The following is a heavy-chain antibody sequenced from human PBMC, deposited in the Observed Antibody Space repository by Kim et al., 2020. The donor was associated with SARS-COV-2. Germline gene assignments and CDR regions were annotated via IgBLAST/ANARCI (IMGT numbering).Heavy chain of an antibody. CDR3: ARQWSSDF. CDR1: GYGFIDYW. J-gene: IGHJ4*02. V-gene: IGHV5-51*01. D-gene: IGHD2-8*01. Sequence: GESLKISCKISGYGFIDYWIAWVRQMPGKGLEWMGIINPRDSDARYGRSFQGQVTFSVDKSINTVYLQWSSLKASDTAMYYCARQWSSDFWGQGTLVTVS. CDR2: INPRDSDA.